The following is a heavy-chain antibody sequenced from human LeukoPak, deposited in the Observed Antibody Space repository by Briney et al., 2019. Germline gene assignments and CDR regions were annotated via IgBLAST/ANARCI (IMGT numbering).Heavy chain of an antibody. V-gene: IGHV3-33*01. D-gene: IGHD6-13*01. Sequence: GGSLRLSCAASGFTFSHYGMHWVCQAPGKGLEWVAFIWYDESNKYYADSVKGRFTISKDNSKDTLYLQMNSLTAEDTAVYFCARDDQRSSSFDYWGQGTLLTVSS. CDR2: IWYDESNK. CDR3: ARDDQRSSSFDY. CDR1: GFTFSHYG. J-gene: IGHJ4*02.